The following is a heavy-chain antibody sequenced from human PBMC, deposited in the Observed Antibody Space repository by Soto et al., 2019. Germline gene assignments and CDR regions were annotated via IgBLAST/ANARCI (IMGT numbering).Heavy chain of an antibody. CDR3: ARGGSQRHYYQAMDV. CDR2: INPNTGGT. Sequence: QVQLVQSGAEVKQPGASVKVSCKASGYTFTGYYIHWERQAPGQGLEWVGWINPNTGGTNYAQKFQGWVTMTRDTSIYTAYMELSRLKSDDTAAYYCARGGSQRHYYQAMDVWGQGSTVTVSS. D-gene: IGHD1-1*01. J-gene: IGHJ6*02. CDR1: GYTFTGYY. V-gene: IGHV1-2*04.